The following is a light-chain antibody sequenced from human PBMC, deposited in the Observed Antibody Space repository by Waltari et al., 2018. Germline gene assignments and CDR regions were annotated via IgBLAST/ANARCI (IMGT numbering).Light chain of an antibody. J-gene: IGLJ2*01. CDR2: EVS. Sequence: QSALTQPPSASGSPGQSVTISCTGTRSDVGGYHYVSWYQQHPGKAPKLMIYEVSKRPSGVPDRFSGSKSGNTASLTVSGLQAEDEADYYCSSYAGSNSVVFGGGTKLTVL. CDR1: RSDVGGYHY. V-gene: IGLV2-8*01. CDR3: SSYAGSNSVV.